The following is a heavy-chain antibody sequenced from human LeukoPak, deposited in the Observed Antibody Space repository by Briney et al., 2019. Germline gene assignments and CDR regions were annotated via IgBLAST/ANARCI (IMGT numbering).Heavy chain of an antibody. CDR1: GGSFSGYY. J-gene: IGHJ1*01. Sequence: SETLSLTCAVYGGSFSGYYWSWLRQPPGKGLEWIGEINHSGSTNYNPSLKSRVTISVDTSKNQFSLKLSSVTAADTAVYYCASVTYYYDSSGYHQYFQHWGQGTLVTVSS. D-gene: IGHD3-22*01. V-gene: IGHV4-34*01. CDR3: ASVTYYYDSSGYHQYFQH. CDR2: INHSGST.